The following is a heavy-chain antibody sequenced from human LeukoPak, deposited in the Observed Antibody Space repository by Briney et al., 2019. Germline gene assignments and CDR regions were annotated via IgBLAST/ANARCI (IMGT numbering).Heavy chain of an antibody. Sequence: GGSLRLSCAASGFTFSSYDMTWVRQAPGKGLEWISYISSSATTIHYADSVKGRFTISRDNAKKSVCLQMNSLRVEDTAVYYCARGGISFAYWGQGTLVTVSS. CDR1: GFTFSSYD. J-gene: IGHJ4*02. CDR2: ISSSATTI. V-gene: IGHV3-48*03. CDR3: ARGGISFAY.